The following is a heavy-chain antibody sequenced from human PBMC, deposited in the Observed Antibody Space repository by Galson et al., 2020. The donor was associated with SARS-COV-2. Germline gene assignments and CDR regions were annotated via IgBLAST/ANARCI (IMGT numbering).Heavy chain of an antibody. J-gene: IGHJ6*02. CDR3: ARDQYSGSRLTSYYYYGMDV. CDR1: GFTFSSYS. V-gene: IGHV3-21*01. D-gene: IGHD1-26*01. CDR2: ISSSSSYI. Sequence: NSGGSLRLSCAASGFTFSSYSMNWVRQAPGKGLEWVSSISSSSSYIYYADSVKGRFTISRDNAKNSLYLQMNSLRAEDTAVYYCARDQYSGSRLTSYYYYGMDVWGQGTTVTVSS.